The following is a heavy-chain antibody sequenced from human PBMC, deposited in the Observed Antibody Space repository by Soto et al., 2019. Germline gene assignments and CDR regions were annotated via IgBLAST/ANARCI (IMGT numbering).Heavy chain of an antibody. CDR2: IYYSGST. CDR1: GASISSYY. D-gene: IGHD1-26*01. V-gene: IGHV4-59*01. Sequence: SETLSLTCTVSGASISSYYWSWIRQPPGKGLEWIGHIYYSGSTNYNPSLKSRVTISVDTSKNQFSLKLSSVTAADTAVYYCAKEATVTEFDHWGHGTRVTVPS. J-gene: IGHJ4*01. CDR3: AKEATVTEFDH.